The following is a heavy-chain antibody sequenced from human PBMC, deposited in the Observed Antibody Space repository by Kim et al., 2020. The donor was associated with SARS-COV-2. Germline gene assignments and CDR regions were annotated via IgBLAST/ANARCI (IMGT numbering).Heavy chain of an antibody. D-gene: IGHD6-19*01. J-gene: IGHJ6*02. CDR3: ARGSGWRYYYGMDV. V-gene: IGHV4-34*01. Sequence: PSLKSRVTISVDTSKNQFSLKLSSVTAADTAVYYCARGSGWRYYYGMDVWGQGTTVTVSS.